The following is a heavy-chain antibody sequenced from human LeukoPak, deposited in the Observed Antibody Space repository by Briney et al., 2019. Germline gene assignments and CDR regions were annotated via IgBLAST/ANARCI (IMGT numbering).Heavy chain of an antibody. CDR1: GFTFDDYA. Sequence: GGSLRLSCAASGFTFDDYAMHWVRQAPGKGLEWVSGISWNSGSIGYADSVKGRFTISRDNAKNSLYLQMNSLRAEDTALYYCAKASGSYYLSAFDFWGQGTLVTVSS. CDR2: ISWNSGSI. D-gene: IGHD1-26*01. CDR3: AKASGSYYLSAFDF. J-gene: IGHJ4*02. V-gene: IGHV3-9*01.